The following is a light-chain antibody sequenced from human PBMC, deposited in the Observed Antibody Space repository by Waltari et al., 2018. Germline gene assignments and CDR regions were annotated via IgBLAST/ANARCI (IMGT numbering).Light chain of an antibody. V-gene: IGKV3-11*01. CDR1: QSVSFF. Sequence: EIVLTHSPAMVSSSPGERATLPCRASQSVSFFLAWYQQKPGQGPRLLIFDTSNRATGIPARFSGGGSGTDFTLTISSLEPEDFATYYCQQRYSWPLTFGGGTKVEIK. J-gene: IGKJ4*01. CDR3: QQRYSWPLT. CDR2: DTS.